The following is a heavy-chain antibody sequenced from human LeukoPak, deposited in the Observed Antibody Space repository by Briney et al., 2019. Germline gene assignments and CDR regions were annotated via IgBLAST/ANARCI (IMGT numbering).Heavy chain of an antibody. J-gene: IGHJ6*03. Sequence: GGSLRLSCAASEFSVGSNYMTWVRQAPGKGLEWVSLIYSGGSTYYADSVKGRFTISRDNSKNTLYLQMNSLRAEDTAVYYCARGAVVGGFYYYYYMDVWGKGTTVTVSS. CDR1: EFSVGSNY. V-gene: IGHV3-66*01. CDR2: IYSGGST. D-gene: IGHD1-26*01. CDR3: ARGAVVGGFYYYYYMDV.